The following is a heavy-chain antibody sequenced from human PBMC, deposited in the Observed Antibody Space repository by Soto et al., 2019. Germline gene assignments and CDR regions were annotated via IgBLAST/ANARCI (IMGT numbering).Heavy chain of an antibody. J-gene: IGHJ3*02. CDR2: IIPILGIA. D-gene: IGHD2-2*01. CDR3: ARDLGYCSSTSCFDAFDI. Sequence: SVKVSCKASGGTFSSYTISWVRQAPGQGLEWMGRIIPILGIANYAQKFQGRVTITADKSTSTAYMELSSLRSEDTAVYYCARDLGYCSSTSCFDAFDIWGQGTMVTVS. CDR1: GGTFSSYT. V-gene: IGHV1-69*04.